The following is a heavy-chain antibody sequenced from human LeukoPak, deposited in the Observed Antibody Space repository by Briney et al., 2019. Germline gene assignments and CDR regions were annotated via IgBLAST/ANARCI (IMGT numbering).Heavy chain of an antibody. J-gene: IGHJ4*02. V-gene: IGHV1-2*02. CDR1: GYTFTGYY. D-gene: IGHD3-10*01. Sequence: ASVTVSCKASGYTFTGYYMHWVRQAPGQGLEWMGWINPNSGGTNYAQKFQGRVTMTRDTSISTAYMELSRLRSDDTAVYYCARTRYYYGSGSYYNDFDYWGQGTLVTVSS. CDR3: ARTRYYYGSGSYYNDFDY. CDR2: INPNSGGT.